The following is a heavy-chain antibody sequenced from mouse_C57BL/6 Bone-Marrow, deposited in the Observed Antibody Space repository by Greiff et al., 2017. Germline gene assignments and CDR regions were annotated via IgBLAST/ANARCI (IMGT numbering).Heavy chain of an antibody. V-gene: IGHV10-3*01. J-gene: IGHJ4*01. D-gene: IGHD6-1*01. CDR3: VGNPLYYDMDY. Sequence: DVKLVESGGGLVQPKGSLKLSCAASGFTFNTYAMPWVRQAPGKGLEWVARIRSKSSNYATYYADSVKDRFTISRDDSQSMLYRQMNNLKTEDTAIYYCVGNPLYYDMDYWGQGTSVTVSS. CDR1: GFTFNTYA. CDR2: IRSKSSNYAT.